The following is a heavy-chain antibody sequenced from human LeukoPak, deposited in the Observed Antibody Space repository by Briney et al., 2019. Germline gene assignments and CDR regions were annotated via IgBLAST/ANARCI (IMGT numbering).Heavy chain of an antibody. CDR2: IIPILGTA. CDR3: ARDSCGDYVWRY. Sequence: ASVKVSCKASGGTFSSYAISWVRQAPGQGLEWMGGIIPILGTANYAQKFQGRVTITADESTSTAHMELSSLRSEDTAVYYCARDSCGDYVWRYWGQGTLVTVSS. D-gene: IGHD3-16*01. CDR1: GGTFSSYA. V-gene: IGHV1-69*01. J-gene: IGHJ4*02.